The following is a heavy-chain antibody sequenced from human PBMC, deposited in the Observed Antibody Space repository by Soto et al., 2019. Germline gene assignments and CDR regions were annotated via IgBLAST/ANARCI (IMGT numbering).Heavy chain of an antibody. D-gene: IGHD2-15*01. V-gene: IGHV4-59*01. CDR1: GGSMSSYY. CDR2: ISYSGST. Sequence: QVQLQESGPGLVKPSETLSLTCTVSGGSMSSYYWTWLRQSPGRGLEWIGYISYSGSTYYNPSLKSRVTISADTSNNQFSLRMNSMIAADTAVYYCARADPDASVGYWGQGTLVTVSS. CDR3: ARADPDASVGY. J-gene: IGHJ4*02.